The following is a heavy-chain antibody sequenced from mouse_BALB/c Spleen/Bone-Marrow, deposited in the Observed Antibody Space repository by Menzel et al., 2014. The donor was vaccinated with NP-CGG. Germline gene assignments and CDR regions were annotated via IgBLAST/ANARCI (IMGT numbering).Heavy chain of an antibody. CDR3: ARGDFDYDFTMDY. CDR1: GYVFSSYW. J-gene: IGHJ4*01. CDR2: IFPGDGDT. D-gene: IGHD2-4*01. V-gene: IGHV1-80*01. Sequence: QVQLQQPGAELVRPGSSVKISCKASGYVFSSYWVNWVKQRPGQGLEWIGQIFPGDGDTNYNGQFKGKATLTADRSSSTAFMQLSSLTSEDSAVYFCARGDFDYDFTMDYWGQGTSVTVSS.